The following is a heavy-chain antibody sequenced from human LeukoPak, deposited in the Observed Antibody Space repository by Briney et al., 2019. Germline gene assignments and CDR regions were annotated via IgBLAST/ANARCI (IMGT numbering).Heavy chain of an antibody. V-gene: IGHV1-2*02. Sequence: GASVKVSCKASGYTFTGYHMHWVRQAPGQGLEWMGWINPNSGGTNYAQKFQGRVTMTRDTSISTAYMELSRLRSDDTAVYYCATKRGNFDWLSSYFDYWGQGTLVTVSS. CDR1: GYTFTGYH. D-gene: IGHD3-9*01. J-gene: IGHJ4*02. CDR3: ATKRGNFDWLSSYFDY. CDR2: INPNSGGT.